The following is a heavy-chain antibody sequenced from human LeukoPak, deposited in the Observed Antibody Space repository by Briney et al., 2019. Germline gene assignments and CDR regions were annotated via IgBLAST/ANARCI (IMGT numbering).Heavy chain of an antibody. CDR2: INPNSGGT. Sequence: GASVKVSCKASGYTFTGYYMHWVRQAPGQGLEWMGWINPNSGGTNYAQKFQGRVTMTRDTSISSAYMELSRLRSDDTAVYYCARDHPEGYCSSTSCSYSRINVGAFDIWGQGTMVTVSS. D-gene: IGHD2-2*01. J-gene: IGHJ3*02. CDR3: ARDHPEGYCSSTSCSYSRINVGAFDI. V-gene: IGHV1-2*02. CDR1: GYTFTGYY.